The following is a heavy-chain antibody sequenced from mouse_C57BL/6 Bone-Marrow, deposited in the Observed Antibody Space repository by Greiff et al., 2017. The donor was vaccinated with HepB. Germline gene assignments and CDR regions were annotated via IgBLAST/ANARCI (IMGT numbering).Heavy chain of an antibody. CDR1: GFSLTSYG. Sequence: VKLMESGPGLVAPSQSLSITCTVSGFSLTSYGVDWVRQSPGKGLEWLGVIWGVGSTNYNSALKSRLSISKDNSKSQVFLKMNSLQTDDTAMYYCALIYYYGSSASWFAYWGQGTLVTVSA. J-gene: IGHJ3*01. V-gene: IGHV2-6*01. D-gene: IGHD1-1*01. CDR3: ALIYYYGSSASWFAY. CDR2: IWGVGST.